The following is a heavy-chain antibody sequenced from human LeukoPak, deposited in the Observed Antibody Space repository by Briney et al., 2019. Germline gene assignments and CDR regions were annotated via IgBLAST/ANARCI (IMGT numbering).Heavy chain of an antibody. CDR1: DGSITRSSYY. CDR3: ARLRVATGFDY. V-gene: IGHV4-39*01. J-gene: IGHJ4*02. D-gene: IGHD4-23*01. Sequence: SETLSLTCTVSDGSITRSSYYWGWIRQTLGEGPDWIGSIYYSGITYYNPSLQGRVTMSVDTSKNQFSLKLNSVTVADTAVYYCARLRVATGFDYWDQGIPVTVSS. CDR2: IYYSGIT.